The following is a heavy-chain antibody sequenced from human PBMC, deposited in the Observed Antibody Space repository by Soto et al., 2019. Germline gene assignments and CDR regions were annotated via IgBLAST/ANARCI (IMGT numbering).Heavy chain of an antibody. D-gene: IGHD6-6*01. CDR2: IIPIFDTA. CDR1: GGTFSSYA. Sequence: SVNVSCKASGGTFSSYAINWVRQAPGQGLQWMGGIIPIFDTANYAQKFQGRVTITADESTSTAYMELSSLRSEDTAVYYCARDTFEYSSSSDPYNWFDPWGQGTLVTVSS. CDR3: ARDTFEYSSSSDPYNWFDP. V-gene: IGHV1-69*13. J-gene: IGHJ5*02.